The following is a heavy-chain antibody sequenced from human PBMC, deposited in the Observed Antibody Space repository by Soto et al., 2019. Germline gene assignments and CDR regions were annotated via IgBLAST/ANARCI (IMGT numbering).Heavy chain of an antibody. CDR1: GGSISSSSYY. Sequence: PSETLSLTCTVSGGSISSSSYYWGWIRQPPGKGLEWIGSIYYSGSTYYNPSLKSRVTISVDTSKNQFSLKLSSVTAADTAVYYCARHPHPYYDFWSGYYWSDYYYGMDVWGQGTTVT. J-gene: IGHJ6*02. D-gene: IGHD3-3*01. V-gene: IGHV4-39*01. CDR3: ARHPHPYYDFWSGYYWSDYYYGMDV. CDR2: IYYSGST.